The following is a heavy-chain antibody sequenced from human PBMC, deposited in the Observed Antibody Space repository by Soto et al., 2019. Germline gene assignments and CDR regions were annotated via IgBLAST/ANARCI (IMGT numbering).Heavy chain of an antibody. CDR1: GGSISSGGYS. CDR2: IYHSGST. Sequence: SETLSLTCAVSGGSISSGGYSWSWILHPPGKGLEWIGYIYHSGSTYYNPSLRSRVTISLDTSKNQFSLKLRSVTAADTALYYCARQGFGVLHGLVDVWGQGTTVTVSS. J-gene: IGHJ6*02. CDR3: ARQGFGVLHGLVDV. D-gene: IGHD3-10*01. V-gene: IGHV4-30-2*01.